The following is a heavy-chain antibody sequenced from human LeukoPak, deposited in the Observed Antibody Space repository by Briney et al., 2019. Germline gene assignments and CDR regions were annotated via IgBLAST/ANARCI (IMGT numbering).Heavy chain of an antibody. CDR1: GYTFTSYG. CDR2: ISAYDGNT. J-gene: IGHJ3*02. Sequence: GASVKVSCKAPGYTFTSYGISWVRQAPGQGLEWMGWISAYDGNTNYAQKLQGRVTMTTDTSTSTAYMELRSLRSDDTAVYYCARETPERFGGAFDIWGQGTMVTVSS. CDR3: ARETPERFGGAFDI. V-gene: IGHV1-18*01. D-gene: IGHD1-1*01.